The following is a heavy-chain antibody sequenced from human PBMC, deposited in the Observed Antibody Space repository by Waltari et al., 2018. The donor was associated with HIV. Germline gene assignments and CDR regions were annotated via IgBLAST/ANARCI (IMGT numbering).Heavy chain of an antibody. CDR2: IIPILGIA. Sequence: QVQLVQSGAEVKKPGSSVKVSCKASGGTFSSYAISWVRQAPGQGLEWMGRIIPILGIANYAQKFQGRVTITADKSTSTAYMELSSLRSEDTAVYYCARDQSVYGSGSYGFGSPTGLDYWGQGTLVTVSS. J-gene: IGHJ4*02. CDR1: GGTFSSYA. CDR3: ARDQSVYGSGSYGFGSPTGLDY. V-gene: IGHV1-69*04. D-gene: IGHD3-10*01.